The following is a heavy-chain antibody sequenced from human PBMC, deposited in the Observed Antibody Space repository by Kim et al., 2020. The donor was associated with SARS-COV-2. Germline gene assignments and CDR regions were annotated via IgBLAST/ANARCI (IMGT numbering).Heavy chain of an antibody. D-gene: IGHD3-9*01. CDR2: IYWDNNA. J-gene: IGHJ2*01. CDR3: AHRINNILTGYHHLNFDL. CDR1: GFSLSTSGVA. Sequence: SGPTLVNPTQTLTLTCTFSGFSLSTSGVAVGWIRQPPGKALEWLALIYWDNNAHYSPSLKSRLTITKDTSNNQVVLTMTNMDPVDTATYYCAHRINNILTGYHHLNFDLWGPGTLVTVSS. V-gene: IGHV2-5*02.